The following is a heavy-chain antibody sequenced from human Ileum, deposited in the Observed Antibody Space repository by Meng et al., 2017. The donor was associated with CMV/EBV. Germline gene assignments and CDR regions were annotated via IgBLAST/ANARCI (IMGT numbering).Heavy chain of an antibody. CDR1: GYTFISYG. Sequence: SVKVSCKASGYTFISYGISWVRQAPGQGLEWMGGIIPIFGTANYAQKFQGRVTITTDESTSTAYMELSSLRSEDTAVYYCARAPSWQQLEGWFDPWGQGTLVTVSS. CDR2: IIPIFGTA. J-gene: IGHJ5*02. D-gene: IGHD6-13*01. CDR3: ARAPSWQQLEGWFDP. V-gene: IGHV1-69*05.